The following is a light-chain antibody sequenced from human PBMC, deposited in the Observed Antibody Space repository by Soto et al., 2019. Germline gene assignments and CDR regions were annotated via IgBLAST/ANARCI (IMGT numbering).Light chain of an antibody. Sequence: QSVLTQPPSASGTPGQRVTISCSGSSSNIGSNYVYWYQQLPGTAPKLLISVNNQRPSGVPDRFSGSKSGTSASLAISGLRSEDAADYYCATWDDSLSGRVFGGGTKLTVL. CDR2: VNN. CDR3: ATWDDSLSGRV. V-gene: IGLV1-47*01. CDR1: SSNIGSNY. J-gene: IGLJ3*02.